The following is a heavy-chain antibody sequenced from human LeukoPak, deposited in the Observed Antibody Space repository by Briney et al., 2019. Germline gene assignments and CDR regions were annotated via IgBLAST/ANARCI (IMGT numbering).Heavy chain of an antibody. CDR1: GGSISSSNS. Sequence: PGTPCVTPAVSGGSISSSNSWGWVGQPPGKGREGTGEIYHSGSTNYNPSLKSRVTISVDKSKNQFSLKLSSGTAADTAVYYCAKHRAAGLPDDAFDIWGKGTMVTVSS. CDR2: IYHSGST. V-gene: IGHV4-4*03. D-gene: IGHD6-13*01. CDR3: AKHRAAGLPDDAFDI. J-gene: IGHJ3*02.